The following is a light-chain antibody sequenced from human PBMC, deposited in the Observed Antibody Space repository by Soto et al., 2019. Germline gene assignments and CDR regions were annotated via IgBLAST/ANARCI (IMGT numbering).Light chain of an antibody. Sequence: DIQMTQSPSTLSASVGDRVTITCRASQSISWWLAWYQLKPGKAPKLLIYKASSLESGVPSRFSGSGSGTEFSLTSSNLQPDDFATYYCQQYNNYYSFGQGTKLEIK. CDR1: QSISWW. J-gene: IGKJ2*03. V-gene: IGKV1-5*03. CDR3: QQYNNYYS. CDR2: KAS.